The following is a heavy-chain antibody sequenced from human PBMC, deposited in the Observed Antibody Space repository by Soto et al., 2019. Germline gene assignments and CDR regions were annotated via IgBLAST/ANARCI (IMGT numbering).Heavy chain of an antibody. J-gene: IGHJ6*02. D-gene: IGHD1-26*01. CDR2: ISGSGGTT. Sequence: GGSLRLSCAASGFTFSNYAMSWVRQAPGKGLEWVSIISGSGGTTYYADSVKGRFTISRDNSKNTLYLQMNSLRAEDTAVYYCTTATESGSPYYYYYGMDVSGQGTTVTVSS. V-gene: IGHV3-23*01. CDR3: TTATESGSPYYYYYGMDV. CDR1: GFTFSNYA.